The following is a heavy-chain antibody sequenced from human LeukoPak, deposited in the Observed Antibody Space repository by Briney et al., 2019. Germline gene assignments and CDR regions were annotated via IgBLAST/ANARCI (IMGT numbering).Heavy chain of an antibody. D-gene: IGHD3-10*01. J-gene: IGHJ4*02. V-gene: IGHV3-7*01. CDR1: GFTLSNYW. CDR2: IKQDGSEK. CDR3: VKDIHYFQSDY. Sequence: GGSLRLSCAASGFTLSNYWMIWVRQAPGKGLEWVASIKQDGSEKLYVGSVRGRFTISRDNAKNVLDLQMNSLTAEDTAVYYCVKDIHYFQSDYWGQGTLVTVSS.